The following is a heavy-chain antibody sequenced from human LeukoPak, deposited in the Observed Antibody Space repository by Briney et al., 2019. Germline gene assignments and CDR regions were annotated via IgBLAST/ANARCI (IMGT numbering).Heavy chain of an antibody. D-gene: IGHD5-18*01. CDR2: INHSGST. CDR3: ARAGEDTAMTR. Sequence: SETLSLTCAVYVGSFSGYYWSWIRQPPGKGLEWIGEINHSGSTNYNPSLKSRVTISVDTSKNQFSLKLSSVTAADTAVYYCARAGEDTAMTRWGQGTLVTVSS. CDR1: VGSFSGYY. V-gene: IGHV4-34*01. J-gene: IGHJ4*02.